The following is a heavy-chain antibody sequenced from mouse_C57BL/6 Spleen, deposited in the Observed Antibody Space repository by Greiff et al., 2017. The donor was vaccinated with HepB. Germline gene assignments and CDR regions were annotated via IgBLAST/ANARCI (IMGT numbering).Heavy chain of an antibody. Sequence: QVQLQQPGAELVKPGASVKLSCKASGYTFTSYWMHWVKQRPGQGLEWIGMIHPNSGSTNYNEKFKSKATLTVDKSSSTAYTQLSSLTSEDSAVYYCATGGYGYDRGFAYWGQGTLVTVSA. CDR3: ATGGYGYDRGFAY. D-gene: IGHD2-2*01. J-gene: IGHJ3*01. CDR2: IHPNSGST. CDR1: GYTFTSYW. V-gene: IGHV1-64*01.